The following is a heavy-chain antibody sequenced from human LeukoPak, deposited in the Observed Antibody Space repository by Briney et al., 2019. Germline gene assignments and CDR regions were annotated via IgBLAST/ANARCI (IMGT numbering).Heavy chain of an antibody. CDR3: ARDPGSSLDY. J-gene: IGHJ4*02. Sequence: SETLSLTCSVSGGFISSNYWSWIRQPAGKGLEWMGRIYCSGSTDYNPSLKRRLTMSPDKSKNRFSMKLNSVTAADTAVYYWARDPGSSLDYWGQGPLVPVSS. D-gene: IGHD3-10*01. CDR2: IYCSGST. CDR1: GGFISSNY. V-gene: IGHV4-4*07.